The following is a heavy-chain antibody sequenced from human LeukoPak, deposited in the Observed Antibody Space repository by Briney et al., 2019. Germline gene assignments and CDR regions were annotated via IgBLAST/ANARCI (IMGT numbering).Heavy chain of an antibody. J-gene: IGHJ4*02. D-gene: IGHD3-10*01. CDR2: FSSIGSW. CDR3: ARPGVRKRITMVRGVSPFDY. CDR1: GDSIGTYF. V-gene: IGHV4-4*07. Sequence: SETLSPTCSVSGDSIGTYFWTWIRQPAGRGLEWIGRFSSIGSWKYNPSLNSRVSMSVDTSKNQFSLKLSSVTAADTAVYYCARPGVRKRITMVRGVSPFDYWGQGTLVTVSS.